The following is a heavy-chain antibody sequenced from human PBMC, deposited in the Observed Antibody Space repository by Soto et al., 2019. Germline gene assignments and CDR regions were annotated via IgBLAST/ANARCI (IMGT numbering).Heavy chain of an antibody. V-gene: IGHV1-18*01. CDR1: GFTFSRYG. CDR3: ARDITPSDY. Sequence: GGPVEVSRKGSGFTFSRYGIHWVRQAPGQGLEWMGWISAYNGNTNYAQKLQGRVTVTTDTSTSTAYMDLRSLRSDDTAVYYCARDITPSDYWGQGTLVTVSS. CDR2: ISAYNGNT. D-gene: IGHD3-10*01. J-gene: IGHJ4*02.